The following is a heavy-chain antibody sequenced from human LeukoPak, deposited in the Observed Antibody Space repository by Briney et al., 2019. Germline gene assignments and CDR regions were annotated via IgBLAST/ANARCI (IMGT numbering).Heavy chain of an antibody. Sequence: GGSLRLSCAASGFTFSNYALQWGRQAPGKGLEWMAVISYDGTNEYYADSVKDRFTISRDNSKNTLYLQMNSLRAEDTAVYYCAKDCSSTSCPTSDYWGQGTLVTVSS. CDR3: AKDCSSTSCPTSDY. CDR1: GFTFSNYA. V-gene: IGHV3-30*18. CDR2: ISYDGTNE. D-gene: IGHD2-2*01. J-gene: IGHJ4*02.